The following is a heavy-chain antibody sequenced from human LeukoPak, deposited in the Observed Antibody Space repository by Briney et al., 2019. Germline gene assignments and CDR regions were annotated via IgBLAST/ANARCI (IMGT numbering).Heavy chain of an antibody. CDR3: ASEFTCSGGSCYSRYDSPYYGMDV. CDR2: ISAYNGNT. V-gene: IGHV1-18*01. D-gene: IGHD2-15*01. CDR1: GYTFTSYG. J-gene: IGHJ6*02. Sequence: GASVKVSCKASGYTFTSYGISWVRQAPGQGLEWMGWISAYNGNTNYAQKLQGRVTMTTDTSTSTAYMELRRLRYHDTAVYYCASEFTCSGGSCYSRYDSPYYGMDVWGQGTTVTVSS.